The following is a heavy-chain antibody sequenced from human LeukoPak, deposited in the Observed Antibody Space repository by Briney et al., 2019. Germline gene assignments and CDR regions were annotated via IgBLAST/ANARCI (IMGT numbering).Heavy chain of an antibody. CDR2: IYYSGST. J-gene: IGHJ4*02. CDR1: GGSISSYY. D-gene: IGHD3-22*01. V-gene: IGHV4-59*01. CDR3: ARSDSSGYTDY. Sequence: SETLSLTCTVSGGSISSYYWSWTRQPPGKGLEWIGYIYYSGSTNYNPSLKSRVTISVDTSKNQFSLKLSSVTAADTAVYYCARSDSSGYTDYWGQGTLVTVSS.